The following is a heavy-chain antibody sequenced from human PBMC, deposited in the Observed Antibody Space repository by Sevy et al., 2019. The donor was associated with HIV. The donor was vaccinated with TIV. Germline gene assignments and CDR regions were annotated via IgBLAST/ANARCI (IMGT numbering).Heavy chain of an antibody. CDR2: IYPGDSDT. J-gene: IGHJ6*03. Sequence: GESLKISCKGSGYSFTSYWIGWVRQMPGKGLEWMGIIYPGDSDTRYSPSFQGQVTISADKSISTAYLQWSSLKASDTAMYYCARLRSYDSSGYYSYYYYMDVWGEGTTVTVSS. V-gene: IGHV5-51*01. CDR3: ARLRSYDSSGYYSYYYYMDV. CDR1: GYSFTSYW. D-gene: IGHD3-22*01.